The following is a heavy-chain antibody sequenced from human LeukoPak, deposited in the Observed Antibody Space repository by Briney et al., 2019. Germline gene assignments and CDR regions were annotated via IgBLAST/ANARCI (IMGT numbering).Heavy chain of an antibody. J-gene: IGHJ4*02. V-gene: IGHV1-18*01. CDR2: ISAYNGNT. CDR1: GYTFSYYG. Sequence: ASVKVSCKASGYTFSYYGISWVRQAPGQGLEWMGWISAYNGNTKYAQKIQGRVTMTTDTSTTTAYMELRSLRSDDTAMYYCARDSHPYGDYVDYWGQGTLVTVSS. CDR3: ARDSHPYGDYVDY. D-gene: IGHD4-17*01.